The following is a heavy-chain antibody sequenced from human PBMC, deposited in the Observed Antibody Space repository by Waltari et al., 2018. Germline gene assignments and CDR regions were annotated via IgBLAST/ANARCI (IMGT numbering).Heavy chain of an antibody. Sequence: QVQLQESGPGLVKPSETLSLTCTVSGGSISSYYWSWIRQPPGKGLEWIGYIYYSGSTNYNPSLKSRVTISVDTSKNQFSLKLSSVTAADTAVYYCARLRFLEWLPDYWGQGTLVTVSS. J-gene: IGHJ4*02. CDR3: ARLRFLEWLPDY. CDR2: IYYSGST. CDR1: GGSISSYY. V-gene: IGHV4-59*01. D-gene: IGHD3-3*01.